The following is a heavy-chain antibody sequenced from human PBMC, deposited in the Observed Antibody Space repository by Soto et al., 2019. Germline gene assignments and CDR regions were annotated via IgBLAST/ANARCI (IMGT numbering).Heavy chain of an antibody. CDR2: ISSSGSTI. CDR3: ATSGYSYGIPVDY. J-gene: IGHJ4*02. V-gene: IGHV3-48*03. CDR1: GFTFSSYE. Sequence: EVQLVESGGGLVQPGGSLRLSCAASGFTFSSYEMNWVRQAPGKGLEWVSYISSSGSTIYYADSVKGRFTISRDNAKNSLYLQMNSLRAEDTAVYYCATSGYSYGIPVDYWSQGTLVTVSS. D-gene: IGHD5-18*01.